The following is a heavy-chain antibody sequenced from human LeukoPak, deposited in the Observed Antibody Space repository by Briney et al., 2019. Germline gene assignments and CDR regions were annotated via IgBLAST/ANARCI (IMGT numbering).Heavy chain of an antibody. J-gene: IGHJ4*02. Sequence: PSETRSLTCTVSGGSISSYYWSWIRQPAGKGLEWIGRICTSGSTNYNPSLKSRVTMSVDTSKNQFSLKLSSVTAADTAVYYCARDQGQNYEVLTGSYLGNYFDYGGQGTLVTVSS. CDR3: ARDQGQNYEVLTGSYLGNYFDY. CDR2: ICTSGST. V-gene: IGHV4-4*07. D-gene: IGHD3-9*01. CDR1: GGSISSYY.